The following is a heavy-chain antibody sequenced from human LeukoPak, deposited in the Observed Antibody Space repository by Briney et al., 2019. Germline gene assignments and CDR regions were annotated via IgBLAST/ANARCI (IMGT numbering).Heavy chain of an antibody. CDR3: ARDPGRGYTYGYGFDY. J-gene: IGHJ4*02. D-gene: IGHD5-18*01. CDR2: IWYDGSNK. Sequence: GGSLRLSCAASGFTFSSSGMHWVRQAPSKGLERVAVIWYDGSNKYYADSVKGRFTISRDNSKNTLYLQMNSLRAEDTAVYYCARDPGRGYTYGYGFDYWGQGTLVTVSS. V-gene: IGHV3-33*01. CDR1: GFTFSSSG.